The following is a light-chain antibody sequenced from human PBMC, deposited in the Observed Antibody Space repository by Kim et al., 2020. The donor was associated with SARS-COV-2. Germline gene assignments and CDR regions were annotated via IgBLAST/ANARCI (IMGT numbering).Light chain of an antibody. CDR1: KLGHKF. CDR3: QAWDSTTAEV. V-gene: IGLV3-1*01. CDR2: QDS. Sequence: PRQTASITSSRDKLGHKFASWYQQKPGQSPVLVIYQDSKRPSGIPERFSGSNSGNTATLTISGTQAMDEADYYCQAWDSTTAEVFGGGTQLTVL. J-gene: IGLJ3*02.